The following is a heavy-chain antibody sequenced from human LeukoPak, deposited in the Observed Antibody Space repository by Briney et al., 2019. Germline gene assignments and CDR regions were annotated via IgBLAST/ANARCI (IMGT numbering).Heavy chain of an antibody. Sequence: GGSLRLSCAASGFTFSSYWMHWVRQVPGKRVVWVSYINSDGSSTSYADSVKGRFTISRDNAKSTLYLQMNSLRAEDTAVYYCARSRRLYWYFDLWGRGTLVTVSS. V-gene: IGHV3-74*01. D-gene: IGHD4-17*01. CDR2: INSDGSST. CDR1: GFTFSSYW. CDR3: ARSRRLYWYFDL. J-gene: IGHJ2*01.